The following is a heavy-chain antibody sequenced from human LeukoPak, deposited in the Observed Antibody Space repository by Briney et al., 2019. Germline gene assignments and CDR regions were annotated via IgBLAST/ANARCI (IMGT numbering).Heavy chain of an antibody. Sequence: PSETLSLTCTVSGGSISSGANYWSWIRQPPGRGLEWIGYISHSESAYYNPSLKSRVTISVDTSKNQFSLKLSSVTAADTAVYYCARSIVVVPAARVNWFDPWGQGTLVTVSS. CDR3: ARSIVVVPAARVNWFDP. CDR1: GGSISSGANY. J-gene: IGHJ5*02. CDR2: ISHSESA. V-gene: IGHV4-30-2*05. D-gene: IGHD2-2*01.